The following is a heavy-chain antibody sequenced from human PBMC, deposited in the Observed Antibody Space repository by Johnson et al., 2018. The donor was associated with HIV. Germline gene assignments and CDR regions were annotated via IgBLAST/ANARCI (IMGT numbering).Heavy chain of an antibody. D-gene: IGHD2-15*01. CDR1: GFNFSSYA. J-gene: IGHJ3*02. V-gene: IGHV3-30*14. Sequence: QVQLVESGGGVVQPGRSLRFSCAASGFNFSSYAMHWVRQAPGKGLERVAVIWYDGSNKYYADSVKGRFTISRDNSKNTLYLQMNSLRAEDTAVYYCARDQFMSGGYCSGGSCYSQPSGIWGQGTMVTVSS. CDR2: IWYDGSNK. CDR3: ARDQFMSGGYCSGGSCYSQPSGI.